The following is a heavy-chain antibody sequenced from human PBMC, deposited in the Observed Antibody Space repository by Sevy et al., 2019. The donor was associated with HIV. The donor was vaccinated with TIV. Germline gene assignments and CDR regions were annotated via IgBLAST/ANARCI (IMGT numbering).Heavy chain of an antibody. CDR3: ARGRGVFGAVAINWFDP. V-gene: IGHV3-53*01. J-gene: IGHJ5*02. Sequence: GGSLRLSCAASGFTVSSSYMTWVRQPPGKGLEWVSVIYSGGSTYYADSVKGRFTISRDNSKNILYLQVNDLTADDTDVYCCARGRGVFGAVAINWFDPWGQGALVTVSS. CDR1: GFTVSSSY. CDR2: IYSGGST. D-gene: IGHD3-3*01.